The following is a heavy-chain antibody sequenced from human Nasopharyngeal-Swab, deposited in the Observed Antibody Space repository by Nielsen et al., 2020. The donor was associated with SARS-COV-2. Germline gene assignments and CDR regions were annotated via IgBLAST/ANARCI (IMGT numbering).Heavy chain of an antibody. CDR2: ISGSGGST. CDR3: AKAGRAMVRGVTPFDY. CDR1: GFTFSSYA. D-gene: IGHD3-10*01. V-gene: IGHV3-23*01. J-gene: IGHJ4*02. Sequence: GGSLRLSCAASGFTFSSYAMSWVRQASGKGLEWVSAISGSGGSTYYADSVKGRFTISRDNSKNTLYLQMNSLRAEDTAVYYCAKAGRAMVRGVTPFDYWGQGTLVTVSS.